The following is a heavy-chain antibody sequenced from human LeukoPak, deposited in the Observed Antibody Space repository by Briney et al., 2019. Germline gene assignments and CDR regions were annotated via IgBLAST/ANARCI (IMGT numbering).Heavy chain of an antibody. J-gene: IGHJ4*02. CDR1: EFSVGSNY. V-gene: IGHV3-66*01. Sequence: GGPLRLSCAASEFSVGSNYMTWVRQAPGKGLEWVSLIYSGGSTYYADSVKGRFTISRDNSKNTLYLQMNSLRAEDTAVYYCAGGGYTYGLYWGQGDLVTVSS. CDR2: IYSGGST. D-gene: IGHD5-18*01. CDR3: AGGGYTYGLY.